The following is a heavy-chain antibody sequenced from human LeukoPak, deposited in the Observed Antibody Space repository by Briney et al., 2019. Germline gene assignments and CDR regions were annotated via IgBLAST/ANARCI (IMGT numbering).Heavy chain of an antibody. J-gene: IGHJ6*02. D-gene: IGHD1-26*01. CDR1: GITFSSYA. CDR2: ISGSGGST. CDR3: AKDYREVGDYYYGMDV. V-gene: IGHV3-23*01. Sequence: GGSLRLSCTASGITFSSYAMSWVRQAPGKGLGWVSSISGSGGSTYYADSVKGRFTISRDNSNNTLYVQMNSLRAEDTAVYYCAKDYREVGDYYYGMDVWGQGTTVTVSS.